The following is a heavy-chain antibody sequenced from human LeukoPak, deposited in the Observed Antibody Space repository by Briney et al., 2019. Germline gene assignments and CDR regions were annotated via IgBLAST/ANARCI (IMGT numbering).Heavy chain of an antibody. CDR2: ISPDSNYK. CDR1: GFTFSTYS. CDR3: VRGGYRGFDYEY. D-gene: IGHD5-12*01. J-gene: IGHJ4*02. Sequence: PGESLRLSCAASGFTFSTYSMNWLRLAPGKGLEWVSSISPDSNYKYYVDSVKGRFTISRDNAKSSLYLQMNGLRAEDTAVYYCVRGGYRGFDYEYWGQGTLVTVSS. V-gene: IGHV3-21*01.